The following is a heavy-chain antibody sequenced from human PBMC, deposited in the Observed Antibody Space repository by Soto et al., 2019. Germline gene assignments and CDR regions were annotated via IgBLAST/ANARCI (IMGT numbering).Heavy chain of an antibody. D-gene: IGHD5-18*01. CDR3: AKGDTTMITDHRAMDL. V-gene: IGHV3-23*01. CDR1: GFTFTSYA. Sequence: LSCAGSGFTFTSYAMTWVSQAPGKGLAWVSAISGSGGSEFDPDSVKGRFTISRDNSKNTLYLQMKSLRAEDTALYYCAKGDTTMITDHRAMDLCGQGTTVTVS. J-gene: IGHJ6*02. CDR2: ISGSGGSE.